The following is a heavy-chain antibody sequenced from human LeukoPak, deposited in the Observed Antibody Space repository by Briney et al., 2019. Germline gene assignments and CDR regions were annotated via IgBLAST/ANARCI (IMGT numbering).Heavy chain of an antibody. D-gene: IGHD3-22*01. V-gene: IGHV4-4*07. J-gene: IGHJ6*02. CDR3: ARDMMAIIGYYYLMDV. CDR2: IYVSGST. CDR1: GGSITSYF. Sequence: SETLSLTCTVSGGSITSYFWSWIRQPAGKGLEWIGRIYVSGSTNYNPSLKSRVTMSVDTSKNQIFLKLSSVTAADTAVYYCARDMMAIIGYYYLMDVWGQGTKVTVSS.